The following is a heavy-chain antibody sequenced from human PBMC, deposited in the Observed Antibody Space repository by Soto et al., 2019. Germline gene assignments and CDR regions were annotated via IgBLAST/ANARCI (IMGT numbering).Heavy chain of an antibody. CDR2: ISGSADNT. CDR1: GFTFSTYA. V-gene: IGHV3-23*01. J-gene: IGHJ5*02. Sequence: LRLSCTASGFTFSTYAMSWVRQPPGKGLEWVSGISGSADNTYYADSVKGRFTISRDNSKNTLYLQMNSLRGEDAALYYCAKGGTMIRGALDPWGQGTLVTVSS. D-gene: IGHD3-10*01. CDR3: AKGGTMIRGALDP.